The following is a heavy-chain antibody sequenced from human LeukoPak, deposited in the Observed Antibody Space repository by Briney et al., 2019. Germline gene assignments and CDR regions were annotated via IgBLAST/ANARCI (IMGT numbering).Heavy chain of an antibody. CDR1: GGSISSYY. D-gene: IGHD5-24*01. V-gene: IGHV4-59*01. CDR2: IYNSGST. CDR3: ARPSRDGFRYTFDY. Sequence: PSETLSLTCTVSGGSISSYYWSWIRQPPGKGLEWIGFIYNSGSTNYSPSLKSRVTISVDTPKNQFSLKLSSVTAADTAVYYCARPSRDGFRYTFDYWGQATLVTAPS. J-gene: IGHJ4*02.